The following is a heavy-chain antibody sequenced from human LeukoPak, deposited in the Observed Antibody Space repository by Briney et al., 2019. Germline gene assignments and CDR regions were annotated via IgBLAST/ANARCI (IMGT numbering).Heavy chain of an antibody. J-gene: IGHJ4*02. CDR3: AKVETAAAATLRGFDY. CDR2: ISSGDRT. CDR1: GFTFSSYA. D-gene: IGHD6-13*01. Sequence: GGSLRLSCAASGFTFSSYAMNWVRQAPGKGLEWVAGISSGDRTFHAESVKGRFTISRDKSKDTLYLQMNSLRAEDTAVYYCAKVETAAAATLRGFDYWGQGTLVTISS. V-gene: IGHV3-23*01.